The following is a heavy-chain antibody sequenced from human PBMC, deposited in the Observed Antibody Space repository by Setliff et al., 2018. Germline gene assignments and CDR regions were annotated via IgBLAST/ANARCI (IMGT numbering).Heavy chain of an antibody. CDR2: MNPNSGNT. V-gene: IGHV1-8*02. D-gene: IGHD3-22*01. CDR3: ARVGHYDKKGDALDDLDI. Sequence: ASVKVSCKASGYTFTSYDINWVRQATGQGLEWMGWMNPNSGNTGYAQKFQGRFTISRDAPENSVYLQMGSLRTEDTAVYYCARVGHYDKKGDALDDLDIWGQGTMVTVSS. CDR1: GYTFTSYD. J-gene: IGHJ3*02.